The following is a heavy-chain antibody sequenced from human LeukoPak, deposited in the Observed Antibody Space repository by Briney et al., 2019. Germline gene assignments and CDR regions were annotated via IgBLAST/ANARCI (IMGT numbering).Heavy chain of an antibody. D-gene: IGHD3-22*01. CDR2: INPNSGGT. J-gene: IGHJ6*03. CDR1: GYTFTGYY. Sequence: ASVKVSCKASGYTFTGYYMHWVRQAPGQGLEWMGWINPNSGGTNYAQKFQGRVTMTRDTSTSTVYMELSSLRSEDTAVYYCARGHYYDSSGYWPGGYYYYMDVWGKGTTVTISS. V-gene: IGHV1-2*02. CDR3: ARGHYYDSSGYWPGGYYYYMDV.